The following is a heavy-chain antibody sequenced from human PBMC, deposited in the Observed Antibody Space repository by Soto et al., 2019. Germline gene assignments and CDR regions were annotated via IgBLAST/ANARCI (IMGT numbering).Heavy chain of an antibody. Sequence: SVKVSCKASGGTFSSYAISWVRQAPGQGLEWMGGIIPIFGTANYAQKFQGRVTITADESTSTAYMELSSLRSEDTAVYYCARQGSANRPKMGGFLSGPPTAHYYYYYGMDVWGQGTTVTVSS. CDR3: ARQGSANRPKMGGFLSGPPTAHYYYYYGMDV. J-gene: IGHJ6*02. CDR2: IIPIFGTA. CDR1: GGTFSSYA. V-gene: IGHV1-69*13. D-gene: IGHD3-3*01.